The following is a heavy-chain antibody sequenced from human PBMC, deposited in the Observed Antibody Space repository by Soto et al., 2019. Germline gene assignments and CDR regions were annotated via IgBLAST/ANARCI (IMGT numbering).Heavy chain of an antibody. J-gene: IGHJ1*01. V-gene: IGHV3-66*01. D-gene: IGHD6-19*01. CDR2: IYSGGST. Sequence: EVQLVESGGGLVQPGGSLRLSCAASGFTVSSNYMSWVRQAPGKGLEWVSVIYSGGSTYYADSVKGRFTISRDNSKNTLYLQMNSLRAEETAVYYCARDRIAVAGNPAYFQHWGQGTLVTVSS. CDR3: ARDRIAVAGNPAYFQH. CDR1: GFTVSSNY.